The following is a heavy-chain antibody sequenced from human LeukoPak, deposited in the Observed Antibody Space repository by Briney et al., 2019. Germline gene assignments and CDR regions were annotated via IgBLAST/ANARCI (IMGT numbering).Heavy chain of an antibody. V-gene: IGHV3-7*03. CDR2: IKQEGREK. CDR1: GFSFNHYR. J-gene: IGHJ4*02. Sequence: GGSLRLSCVASGFSFNHYRMTWVRQAPGKGLEWVANIKQEGREKQYVDSVKGRFANSRDNAKKPLYLQINNLRAEDTAVYYCVRGPHIAATSYWGQGTLVTVSS. CDR3: VRGPHIAATSY. D-gene: IGHD6-25*01.